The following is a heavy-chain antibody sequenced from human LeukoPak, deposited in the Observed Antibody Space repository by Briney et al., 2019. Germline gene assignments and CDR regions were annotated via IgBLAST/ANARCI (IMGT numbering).Heavy chain of an antibody. Sequence: GASVKVSCKASGYTFTSYAMNWVRQAPGQGLEWMGWINTNTGNPTYAQGFTGRFVFSLDTSVSTAYLQISSLKAEDAAVYYCARGMLSGFDSGKGYWGQGTLVTVSS. J-gene: IGHJ4*02. CDR3: ARGMLSGFDSGKGY. CDR1: GYTFTSYA. CDR2: INTNTGNP. D-gene: IGHD5-12*01. V-gene: IGHV7-4-1*02.